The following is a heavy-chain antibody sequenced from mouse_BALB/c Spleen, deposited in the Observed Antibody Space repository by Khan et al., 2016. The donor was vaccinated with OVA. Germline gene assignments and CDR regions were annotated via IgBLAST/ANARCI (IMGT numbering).Heavy chain of an antibody. Sequence: QVQLKQSGPGLVAPSQSLSITCTVSGFSLTSYGVNWVRQPPGKGLDWLGVIWAGGSTNYNSALMSRLSISKDNSKSQVFLKMNSLQTDDTAMYYCARFYDPYYAMDYWGQGTSVTVSS. CDR1: GFSLTSYG. CDR3: ARFYDPYYAMDY. V-gene: IGHV2-9*02. D-gene: IGHD2-3*01. CDR2: IWAGGST. J-gene: IGHJ4*01.